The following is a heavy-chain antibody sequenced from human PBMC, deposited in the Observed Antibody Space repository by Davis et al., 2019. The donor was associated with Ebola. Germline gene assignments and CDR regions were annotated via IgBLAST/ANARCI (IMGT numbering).Heavy chain of an antibody. J-gene: IGHJ4*02. D-gene: IGHD3-3*01. CDR3: ARIEWQTRGY. CDR1: GFTFSAYN. V-gene: IGHV3-21*01. Sequence: GESLKISCAASGFTFSAYNMNWVRQAPGKGLEWVSSISSSGTYIYYADSMKGRFTISRDNAKNSLYLQMNSLRAEDTAVYYYARIEWQTRGYWGQGTLVTVSS. CDR2: ISSSGTYI.